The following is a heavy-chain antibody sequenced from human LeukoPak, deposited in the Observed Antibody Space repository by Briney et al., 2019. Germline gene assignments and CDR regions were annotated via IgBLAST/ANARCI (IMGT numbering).Heavy chain of an antibody. D-gene: IGHD3-10*01. CDR2: FDPEDGET. V-gene: IGHV1-24*01. CDR1: GYTLTELS. Sequence: ASVKVSCKVSGYTLTELSMHWVRQAPGKGLEWMGGFDPEDGETFYAQKFQGRVTMTEDTSTDTAYMELSSLRSEDTALYYCAKDRPRRSGTHEGFFDYWGQGTLVTVSS. CDR3: AKDRPRRSGTHEGFFDY. J-gene: IGHJ4*02.